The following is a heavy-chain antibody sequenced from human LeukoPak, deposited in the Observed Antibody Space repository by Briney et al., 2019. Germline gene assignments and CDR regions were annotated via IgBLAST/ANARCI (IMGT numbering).Heavy chain of an antibody. Sequence: GGSLRLSCAASGFTFRSYSMNSVREAPGKGLEWVSSISSSSSSIYYAASVKGRFTISRDNAKNSLYLQMNSLRAEDTAVYYCARGTCSSTSCFLFDYWGQGTLVTVSS. CDR2: ISSSSSSI. J-gene: IGHJ4*02. CDR1: GFTFRSYS. D-gene: IGHD2-2*01. CDR3: ARGTCSSTSCFLFDY. V-gene: IGHV3-21*01.